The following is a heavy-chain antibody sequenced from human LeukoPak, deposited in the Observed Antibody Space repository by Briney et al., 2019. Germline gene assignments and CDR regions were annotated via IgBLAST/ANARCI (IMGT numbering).Heavy chain of an antibody. CDR1: GFTFSSYE. CDR3: ARGRQAFDY. V-gene: IGHV3-48*03. Sequence: GGSLRLSCAASGFTFSSYEMNWVRQAPGKGLEWVSYISSSGSTIYYADSVKGRFTISRDNSKNTLYLQMNGLRAEDTAVYYCARGRQAFDYWGQGTLVTVSS. J-gene: IGHJ4*02. CDR2: ISSSGSTI.